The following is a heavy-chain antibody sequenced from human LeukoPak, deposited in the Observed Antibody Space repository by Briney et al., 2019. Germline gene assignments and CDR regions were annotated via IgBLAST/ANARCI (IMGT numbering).Heavy chain of an antibody. CDR3: ARILGFTLDY. J-gene: IGHJ4*02. V-gene: IGHV3-21*01. CDR2: ISSSSSYI. Sequence: KPGGSLRLSCAAPGFTSSSYSMNWVRQAPGKGLEWVSSISSSSSYIYYADSVKGRFTISRDNAKNSLYLQMNSLRAEDTAVYYCARILGFTLDYWGQGTLVTVSS. CDR1: GFTSSSYS.